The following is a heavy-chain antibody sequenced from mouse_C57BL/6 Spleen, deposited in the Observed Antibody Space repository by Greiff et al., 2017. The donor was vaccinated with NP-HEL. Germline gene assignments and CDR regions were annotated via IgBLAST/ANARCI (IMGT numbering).Heavy chain of an antibody. V-gene: IGHV1-53*01. Sequence: QVQLQQPGTELVKPGASVKLSCKASGYTFTSYWMHWVKQRPGQGLEWIGNINPSNGGTNYNEKFKSKATLTVDKSSSTAYMQLSSLTSEDSAAYYCARSGIYYGYDWFAYWGQGTLVTVSA. J-gene: IGHJ3*01. D-gene: IGHD2-2*01. CDR1: GYTFTSYW. CDR3: ARSGIYYGYDWFAY. CDR2: INPSNGGT.